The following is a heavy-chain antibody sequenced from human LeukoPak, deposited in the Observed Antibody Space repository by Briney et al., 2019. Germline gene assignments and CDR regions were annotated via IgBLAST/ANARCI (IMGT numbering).Heavy chain of an antibody. J-gene: IGHJ2*01. V-gene: IGHV3-21*01. CDR3: ARDFHSPTYGDYWYFDL. Sequence: PGGSLRLSCAASGFTFSTYGMNWVRQAPGKGLEWVSSISNSGSYIYSADSVKGRFTVSRDNAKNSLYLQMNSLRAEDTAVYYCARDFHSPTYGDYWYFDLWGRGTLVTVSS. CDR1: GFTFSTYG. CDR2: ISNSGSYI. D-gene: IGHD4-17*01.